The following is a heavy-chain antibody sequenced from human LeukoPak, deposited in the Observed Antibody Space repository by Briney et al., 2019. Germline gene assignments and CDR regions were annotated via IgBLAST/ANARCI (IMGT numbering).Heavy chain of an antibody. CDR3: ARGALLYYFGY. Sequence: GGSLRLSCAASGFTVSSNYMSWVRQAPGKGLERVSVIYSGGSTYYADSVKGRFTISRDNSKNTLYLQMNSLRAEDTAVYYCARGALLYYFGYWGQGTLVTVSS. CDR2: IYSGGST. CDR1: GFTVSSNY. V-gene: IGHV3-53*01. D-gene: IGHD2-21*01. J-gene: IGHJ4*02.